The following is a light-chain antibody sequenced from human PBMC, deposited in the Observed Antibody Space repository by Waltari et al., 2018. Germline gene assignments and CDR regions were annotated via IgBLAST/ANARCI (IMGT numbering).Light chain of an antibody. Sequence: DIVTTQSPDSLAVSLGERATINCKSSQSVLYRSNNKNYLAWYQQKPGQPPKLLIYWASTRESGVPDRFSGSGSGTDFTLTISSLQAEDVAVYYCQQYYSTPQTFGQGTKVEIK. V-gene: IGKV4-1*01. J-gene: IGKJ1*01. CDR2: WAS. CDR3: QQYYSTPQT. CDR1: QSVLYRSNNKNY.